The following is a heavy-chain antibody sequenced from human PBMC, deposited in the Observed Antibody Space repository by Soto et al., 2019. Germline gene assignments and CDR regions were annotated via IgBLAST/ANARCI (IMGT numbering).Heavy chain of an antibody. J-gene: IGHJ3*02. CDR3: ARGPPLGYCSGGSCYYDAFDI. CDR2: INAGNGNT. V-gene: IGHV1-3*01. CDR1: GYTFTSYA. Sequence: ASVKVSCKASGYTFTSYAMHWVRQAPGQRLEWMGWINAGNGNTKYAQKLQGRVTMTRDTSTSTAYMELSRLRSDDTAVYYCARGPPLGYCSGGSCYYDAFDIWGQGTMVTVSS. D-gene: IGHD2-15*01.